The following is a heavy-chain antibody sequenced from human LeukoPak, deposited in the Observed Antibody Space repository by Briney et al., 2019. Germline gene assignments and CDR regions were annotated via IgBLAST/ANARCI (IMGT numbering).Heavy chain of an antibody. D-gene: IGHD3-22*01. CDR2: IYYSGIT. CDR1: GGSISTYY. V-gene: IGHV4-59*01. Sequence: SETLSLTCTVSGGSISTYYWSWIRQSLGRGLEWIGYIYYSGITKYNPSLKSRVTISVDTSTNQFSLRLSSVTAADTAVYYCARGYYYDSSGYFLDFWGQGTLVTVSS. CDR3: ARGYYYDSSGYFLDF. J-gene: IGHJ4*02.